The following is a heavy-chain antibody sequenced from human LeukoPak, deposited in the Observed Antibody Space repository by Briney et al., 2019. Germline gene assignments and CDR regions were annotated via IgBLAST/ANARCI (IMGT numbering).Heavy chain of an antibody. CDR3: ARGLVYDYVWGSYRYFDY. CDR1: GYTFTSYG. Sequence: GASVKVSCKASGYTFTSYGISWVRQAPGQGLEWMGWISAYNGNTNYAQKLQGRVTMTTDTSTSTAYMELRSLRSDDTAVYYCARGLVYDYVWGSYRYFDYWGQGTLVTVSS. J-gene: IGHJ4*02. V-gene: IGHV1-18*01. D-gene: IGHD3-16*02. CDR2: ISAYNGNT.